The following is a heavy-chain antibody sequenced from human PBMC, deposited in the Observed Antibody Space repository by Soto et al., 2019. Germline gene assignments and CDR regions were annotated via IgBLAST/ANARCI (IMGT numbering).Heavy chain of an antibody. V-gene: IGHV3-53*01. CDR3: ARTRLQYRELVS. CDR1: GFSVTNTY. D-gene: IGHD4-4*01. CDR2: ISGPGVT. Sequence: GGSLRLSCAASGFSVTNTYMHWVRQAPGKGLEWVSVISGPGVTYYADSVKGRIALSRDTSQNTMYLHMRNLRADDTAVYYCARTRLQYRELVSWGQGTLVTFSS. J-gene: IGHJ5*02.